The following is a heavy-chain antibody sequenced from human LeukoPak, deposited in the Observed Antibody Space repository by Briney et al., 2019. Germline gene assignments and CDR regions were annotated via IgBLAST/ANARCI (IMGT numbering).Heavy chain of an antibody. J-gene: IGHJ6*02. CDR2: ISYDGSNK. CDR1: GFTFSSYG. V-gene: IGHV3-30*18. CDR3: AKANGGGHYYYYGMDV. D-gene: IGHD3-16*01. Sequence: GGPLRLSCAASGFTFSSYGMHWVRQAPGKGLEWVAVISYDGSNKYYADSVKGRFTISRDNSKNTLYLQMNSLRAEDTAVYYCAKANGGGHYYYYGMDVWGQGTTVTVSS.